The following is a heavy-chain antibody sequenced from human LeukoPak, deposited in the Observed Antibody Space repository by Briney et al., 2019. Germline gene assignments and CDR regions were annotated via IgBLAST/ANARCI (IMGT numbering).Heavy chain of an antibody. Sequence: SQTLSLTCTVSGGSISSGGYYWSWIRQPPGKGLEWIGYIYHSGSTYYNPSLKSRVTISVDRSKNQFSLKLTSVTAADTAVYYCARDLGYQLLSSGWFAPWGQGTLVTVSS. J-gene: IGHJ5*02. CDR1: GGSISSGGYY. V-gene: IGHV4-30-2*01. CDR3: ARDLGYQLLSSGWFAP. CDR2: IYHSGST. D-gene: IGHD2-2*01.